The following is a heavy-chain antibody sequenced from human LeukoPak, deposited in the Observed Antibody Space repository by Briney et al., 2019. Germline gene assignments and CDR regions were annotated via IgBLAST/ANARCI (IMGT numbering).Heavy chain of an antibody. CDR2: VSSSSSYI. CDR3: ARDFGGDEDY. V-gene: IGHV3-21*01. Sequence: GGSLRLSCAASGFTFSSYSMNWVRQAPGKGLEWVSSVSSSSSYIYYTDSVKGRFTISRDNAKNSLYLQMNSLRAEDTAVYYCARDFGGDEDYWGQGTLVTVSS. D-gene: IGHD2-21*02. CDR1: GFTFSSYS. J-gene: IGHJ4*02.